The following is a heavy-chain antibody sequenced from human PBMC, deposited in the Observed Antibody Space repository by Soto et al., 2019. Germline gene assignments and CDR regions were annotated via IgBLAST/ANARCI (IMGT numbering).Heavy chain of an antibody. CDR2: IYPSDSDT. CDR3: ARPANTVADHFDL. J-gene: IGHJ4*02. CDR1: GYTFTIYW. D-gene: IGHD4-17*01. V-gene: IGHV5-51*01. Sequence: GSLKISCQVSGYTFTIYWIGWVRQMPGKGLEWMGIIYPSDSDTRYSPSFQGQVTISADQSINTAYLQWDSLKASDTAIYYCARPANTVADHFDLWGQGTPVTVSS.